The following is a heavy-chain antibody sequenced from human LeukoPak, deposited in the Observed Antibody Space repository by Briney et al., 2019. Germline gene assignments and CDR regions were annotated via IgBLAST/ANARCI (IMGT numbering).Heavy chain of an antibody. D-gene: IGHD2-2*01. V-gene: IGHV3-23*01. CDR1: GFTFSSYA. J-gene: IGHJ6*03. Sequence: GGSLRLSCAASGFTFSSYAMSWVHQAPGKGLEWVSAISGSGGSTYYADSVKGRITISRDNSKNTLYLQMNSLRAEDTAVYYCAKAFRGVVVPAAPRYYYYYYMDVWGKGTTVTVSS. CDR2: ISGSGGST. CDR3: AKAFRGVVVPAAPRYYYYYYMDV.